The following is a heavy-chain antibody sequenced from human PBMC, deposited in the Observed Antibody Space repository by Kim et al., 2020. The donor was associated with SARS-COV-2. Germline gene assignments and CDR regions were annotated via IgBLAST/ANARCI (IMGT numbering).Heavy chain of an antibody. CDR1: GGSFSGYY. D-gene: IGHD3-16*02. J-gene: IGHJ4*02. Sequence: SETLSLTCAVYGGSFSGYYWSWIRQPPGKGLEWIGEINHSGSTNYNPSLKSRVTISVDTSKNQFSLKLSSVTAADTAVYYCARQRYQRGKGPQRGSYRYTPSFFDYWGQGTLVTVSS. CDR3: ARQRYQRGKGPQRGSYRYTPSFFDY. CDR2: INHSGST. V-gene: IGHV4-34*01.